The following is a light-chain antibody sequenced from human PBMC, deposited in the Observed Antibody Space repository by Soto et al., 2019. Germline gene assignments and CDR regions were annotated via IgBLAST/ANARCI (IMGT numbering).Light chain of an antibody. J-gene: IGLJ1*01. Sequence: QSALTQPPSASGSPGQSVTISCTGTSSDVGGYNYVSWYQKHPGKAPKLMIYEVSKRPSGVPDRFSGSKSGNTASLTVSGLQGEDEADYYCSSYAGSNNYVFGTGTKLTVL. CDR1: SSDVGGYNY. CDR3: SSYAGSNNYV. V-gene: IGLV2-8*01. CDR2: EVS.